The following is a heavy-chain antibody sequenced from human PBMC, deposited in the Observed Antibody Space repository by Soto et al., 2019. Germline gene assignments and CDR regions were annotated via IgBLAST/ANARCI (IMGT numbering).Heavy chain of an antibody. CDR3: ARAWFADYYFDY. CDR1: GFTFDDYG. V-gene: IGHV3-20*04. CDR2: ISWNGGRT. D-gene: IGHD3-10*01. J-gene: IGHJ4*02. Sequence: EVQLVESGGGVVGPGESLRLSCAASGFTFDDYGMSWVRQAPGKGLEWVSGISWNGGRTGYADSVKGRFTISRDNAKNSLYLQMHSLRAEDTALYYCARAWFADYYFDYWGQGSRVTVSS.